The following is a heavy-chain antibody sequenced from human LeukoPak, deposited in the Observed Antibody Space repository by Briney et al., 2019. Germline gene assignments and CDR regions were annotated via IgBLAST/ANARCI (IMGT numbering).Heavy chain of an antibody. CDR2: ISGSGGST. CDR1: GFTFSSYA. V-gene: IGHV3-23*01. Sequence: PGGSLRLSCAASGFTFSSYAMSWVRQAPGKGLEGVSAISGSGGSTYYADSVKGRFTISRDNSKNTLYLQLNSLRAEDTAVYYCAKESSGTPLGYYYGMDVWGQGTTVTVSS. D-gene: IGHD1-1*01. J-gene: IGHJ6*02. CDR3: AKESSGTPLGYYYGMDV.